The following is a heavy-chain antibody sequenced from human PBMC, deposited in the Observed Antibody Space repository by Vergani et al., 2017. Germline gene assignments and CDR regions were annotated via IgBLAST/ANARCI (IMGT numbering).Heavy chain of an antibody. Sequence: QVQLVQSGAELKKPGSSVKVSCKASGGTFSSCAISWVRQAPGQGLEWIGGIIPIFVTATYAQNFQGRVTITADESTSTAYMELSSLRSEDTAVYYCARDRDCSRTSWYTSNYYYYMDVWGKGTTVTVSS. CDR1: GGTFSSCA. J-gene: IGHJ6*03. CDR2: IIPIFVTA. CDR3: ARDRDCSRTSWYTSNYYYYMDV. V-gene: IGHV1-69*01. D-gene: IGHD2-2*02.